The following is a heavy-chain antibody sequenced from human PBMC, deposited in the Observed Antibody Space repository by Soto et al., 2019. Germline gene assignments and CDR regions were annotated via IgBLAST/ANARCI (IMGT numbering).Heavy chain of an antibody. CDR1: GYTFTSSA. CDR3: ARGVAGPLHWFDP. Sequence: ASVKVSCKASGYTFTSSAMHWVRQAPGQRLEWMGWINAGNGNTKYSQKLQGRVTITRDTSASTAYMELSSLRSGDTAVYYCARGVAGPLHWFDPWGQGTLVTVSS. CDR2: INAGNGNT. D-gene: IGHD6-19*01. V-gene: IGHV1-3*01. J-gene: IGHJ5*02.